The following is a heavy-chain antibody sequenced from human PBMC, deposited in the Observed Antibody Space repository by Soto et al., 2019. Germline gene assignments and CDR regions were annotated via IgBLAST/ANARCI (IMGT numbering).Heavy chain of an antibody. J-gene: IGHJ2*01. V-gene: IGHV3-21*01. CDR3: ARRVAGPNSPRNWYFDL. CDR2: ISSSSSHI. D-gene: IGHD6-19*01. Sequence: KPGGSLRLSCAASGLIFSNSSMNWVRQAPGKGLEWVSSISSSSSHIYYIDSVRGRFTISRDNAKNSLFLQMDNLRVDDTAVYYCARRVAGPNSPRNWYFDLWGRGTLVTVSS. CDR1: GLIFSNSS.